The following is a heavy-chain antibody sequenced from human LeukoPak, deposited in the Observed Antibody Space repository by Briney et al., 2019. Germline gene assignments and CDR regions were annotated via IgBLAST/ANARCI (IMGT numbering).Heavy chain of an antibody. CDR3: AKLSMVRSRGIDY. J-gene: IGHJ4*02. Sequence: SETLSLTCTVSGGSISSYYWSWIRQPPGKGLEWIGYIYYSGSTNYNPSLKSRVTISVDTSKNQFSLKLSSVTAADTAVYYCAKLSMVRSRGIDYWGQGTLVTVSS. CDR2: IYYSGST. D-gene: IGHD3-10*01. V-gene: IGHV4-59*08. CDR1: GGSISSYY.